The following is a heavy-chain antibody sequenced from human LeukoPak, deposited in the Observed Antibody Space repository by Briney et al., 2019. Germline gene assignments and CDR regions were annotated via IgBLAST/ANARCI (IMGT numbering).Heavy chain of an antibody. V-gene: IGHV3-23*01. CDR3: AKDSPNYYYASGSYYNDHPH. CDR1: GFTFSSYA. D-gene: IGHD3-10*01. CDR2: ISGSGSDT. Sequence: GSLRLSCAASGFTFSSYAMSWVRQAPGKGLEWVSVISGSGSDTYYADSVKGRFTISRDNSQNTLYLQMNSLGAEDTAVYYCAKDSPNYYYASGSYYNDHPHWGQGTLVTVSS. J-gene: IGHJ4*02.